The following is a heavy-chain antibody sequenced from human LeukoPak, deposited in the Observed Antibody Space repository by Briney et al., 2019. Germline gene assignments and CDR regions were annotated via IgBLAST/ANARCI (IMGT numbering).Heavy chain of an antibody. CDR2: INHSGST. Sequence: PSETLSLTCTVSGGSISSSSYYWGWIRQPPGKGLEWIGEINHSGSTNYNPSLKSRVTISVDTSKNQFSLKLSSVTAADTAVYYCARVFGVLDYWGQGTLVTVSS. D-gene: IGHD3-10*01. CDR3: ARVFGVLDY. V-gene: IGHV4-39*07. J-gene: IGHJ4*02. CDR1: GGSISSSSYY.